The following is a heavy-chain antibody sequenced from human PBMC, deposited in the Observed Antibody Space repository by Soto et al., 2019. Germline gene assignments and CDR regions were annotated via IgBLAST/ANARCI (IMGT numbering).Heavy chain of an antibody. Sequence: SETLSLTCTVSGGSISSGGYYWSWIRQHPGKGLEWIGYIYYSGSTYYNPSLKSRVTISVDTSKNQFSLKLSSVTDADTAVYYCARVLARVVPAAIPDWSDPWGQGTMATVYS. CDR3: ARVLARVVPAAIPDWSDP. V-gene: IGHV4-31*03. D-gene: IGHD2-2*02. CDR1: GGSISSGGYY. CDR2: IYYSGST. J-gene: IGHJ5*02.